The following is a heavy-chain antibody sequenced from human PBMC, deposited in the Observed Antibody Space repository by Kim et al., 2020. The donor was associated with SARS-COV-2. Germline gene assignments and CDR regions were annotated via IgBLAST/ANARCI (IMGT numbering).Heavy chain of an antibody. CDR2: ISSSGSTI. D-gene: IGHD3-22*01. Sequence: GGSLRLSCAASGFTFSDYYMSWIRQAPGKGLEWVSYISSSGSTIYYADSVKGRFTISRDNAKNSLYLQMNSLRAEDTAVYYCARARYKSPYYYDSSGYRAVDYWGQGTLVTVSS. V-gene: IGHV3-11*04. J-gene: IGHJ4*02. CDR3: ARARYKSPYYYDSSGYRAVDY. CDR1: GFTFSDYY.